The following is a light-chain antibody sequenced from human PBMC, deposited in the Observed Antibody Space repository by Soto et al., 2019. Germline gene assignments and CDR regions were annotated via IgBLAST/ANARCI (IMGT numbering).Light chain of an antibody. CDR3: SAWDDSQNGPV. CDR2: SNS. J-gene: IGLJ3*02. CDR1: SSSIGINT. V-gene: IGLV1-44*01. Sequence: QSVLTQPPSASGTPGQRVTISCSGSSSSIGINTVNWYQQLPGTAPKLLIYSNSQRPSGVPDRFSGSKSGTSASLAISGLQSEDEADYYCSAWDDSQNGPVFGGGT.